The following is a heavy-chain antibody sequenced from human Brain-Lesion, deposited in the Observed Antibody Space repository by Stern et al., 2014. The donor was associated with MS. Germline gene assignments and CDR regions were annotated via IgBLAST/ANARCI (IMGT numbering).Heavy chain of an antibody. V-gene: IGHV4-30-2*01. D-gene: IGHD3-9*01. CDR3: ARGDYNILTGFYGENNWFDP. CDR1: GDSISSGGFS. J-gene: IGHJ5*02. CDR2: VYFGGPT. Sequence: QLVESGSGLVKPSQTLSLTCTVSGDSISSGGFSWSWIRQPPGKGLEWIAYVYFGGPTLYGPSLKSRVTISVDRSKNQFSLKLTSVTAADTAVYYCARGDYNILTGFYGENNWFDPWGQGILVTVSS.